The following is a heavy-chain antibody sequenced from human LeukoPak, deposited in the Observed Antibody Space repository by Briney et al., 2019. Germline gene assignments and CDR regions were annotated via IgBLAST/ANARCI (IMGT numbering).Heavy chain of an antibody. CDR3: ARDHGSQDSGAWYVFDY. D-gene: IGHD6-19*01. J-gene: IGHJ4*02. CDR1: GFTFNHYA. CDR2: INHHGHT. V-gene: IGHV3-23*01. Sequence: QPGGSLTLSCAASGFTFNHYAMGWVRHAPGKGLEGVSGINHHGHTFDADAVKGRFTISRDNSKNTVFLQMNSLRDDDTAEYFCARDHGSQDSGAWYVFDYWGRGTLVTVP.